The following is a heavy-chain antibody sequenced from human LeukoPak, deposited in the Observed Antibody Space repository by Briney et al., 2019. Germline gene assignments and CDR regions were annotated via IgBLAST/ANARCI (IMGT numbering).Heavy chain of an antibody. CDR3: AKDPGGYGDYEGAFDY. J-gene: IGHJ4*02. Sequence: GGSLRLSCAASGFTFSSYAMSWVRQAPGKGLEWVSAISGSGGSTYYAGSVKGRFTISRDNSKNTLYLQMNSLRAEDTAVYYCAKDPGGYGDYEGAFDYWGQGTLVTVSS. CDR2: ISGSGGST. V-gene: IGHV3-23*01. CDR1: GFTFSSYA. D-gene: IGHD4-17*01.